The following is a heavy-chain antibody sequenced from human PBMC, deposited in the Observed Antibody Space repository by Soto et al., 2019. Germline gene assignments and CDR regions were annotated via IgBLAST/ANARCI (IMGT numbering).Heavy chain of an antibody. CDR3: GCRVEDISYDYYGMDV. J-gene: IGHJ6*02. Sequence: QVQLQESGPGLVKPSGTLSLTCAFSGGTISSDNWWTWVRQPPGKGLEWIGEMYHSGSTNYSPSLKSRVTISVDKSKNQFSLKLTSVTAADTALYYCGCRVEDISYDYYGMDVWGQGTTVTVSS. CDR1: GGTISSDNW. D-gene: IGHD2-15*01. CDR2: MYHSGST. V-gene: IGHV4-4*02.